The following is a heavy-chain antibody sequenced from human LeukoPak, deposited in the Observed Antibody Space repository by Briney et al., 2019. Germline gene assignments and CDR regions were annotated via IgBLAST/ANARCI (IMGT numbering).Heavy chain of an antibody. D-gene: IGHD4-17*01. V-gene: IGHV3-33*01. CDR2: IWRDGSNE. CDR1: GFTFSSYG. J-gene: IGHJ4*02. Sequence: GGSLRLSCAASGFTFSSYGMHWVRQAPGKGLEWVAVIWRDGSNEYYVDSVKGRFTISRDNSKNTLYLQMNSLRAEDTAVYYCARDMEPNDYGDENFDFWGQGTPVTVSS. CDR3: ARDMEPNDYGDENFDF.